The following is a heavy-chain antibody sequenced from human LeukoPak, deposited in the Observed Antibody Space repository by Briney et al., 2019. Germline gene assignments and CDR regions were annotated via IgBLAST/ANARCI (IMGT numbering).Heavy chain of an antibody. D-gene: IGHD3-10*01. Sequence: GGSLRLSCAASEFWVSDNYMSWVRQAPGKGPEWVSAISGSGGSTYYADSVKGRFTISRDNSKNTLYLQMNSLRAEDTAVYYCAKGGGVIITGNYYMDVWGKGTTVTISS. CDR3: AKGGGVIITGNYYMDV. V-gene: IGHV3-23*01. J-gene: IGHJ6*03. CDR2: ISGSGGST. CDR1: EFWVSDNY.